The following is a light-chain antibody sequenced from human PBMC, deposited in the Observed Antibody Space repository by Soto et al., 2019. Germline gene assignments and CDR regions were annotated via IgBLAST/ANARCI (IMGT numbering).Light chain of an antibody. Sequence: VVLTQSPATLSLSPGERATLSCRTSLSVSVYLDWYQQKPSQAPRLLISDASNRVTGIPARFSGSGSGTDFTLTISSLEPEDFAVYYCHQRQYWPPITFGQGTRLEIK. CDR1: LSVSVY. CDR3: HQRQYWPPIT. CDR2: DAS. J-gene: IGKJ5*01. V-gene: IGKV3-11*01.